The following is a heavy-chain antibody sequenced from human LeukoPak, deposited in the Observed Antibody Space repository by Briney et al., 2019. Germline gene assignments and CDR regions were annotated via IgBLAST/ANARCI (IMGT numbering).Heavy chain of an antibody. CDR2: ISSTGSTI. Sequence: GGSLRLSCAASGFTFSSYSMNWVRQAPGKGLEWVSAISSTGSTIFYADSLKRRFTISRDNAKNSLYLQMTSLRAEDTAVYYCARPGPATTNSYGMDVWGQGTTVTVSS. J-gene: IGHJ6*02. CDR1: GFTFSSYS. CDR3: ARPGPATTNSYGMDV. D-gene: IGHD1-26*01. V-gene: IGHV3-21*01.